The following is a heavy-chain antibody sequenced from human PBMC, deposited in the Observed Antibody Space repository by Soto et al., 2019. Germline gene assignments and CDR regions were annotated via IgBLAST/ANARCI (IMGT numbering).Heavy chain of an antibody. J-gene: IGHJ4*02. Sequence: PSETLSLTCTVSGGSISSSSYYWGWIRQPPGKGLEWIGSIYYSGSTYYNPSLKSRVTISVDTSKNQFSLKLSSVTAADTAVYYCARHSGYSLWGPRIDYWGQGTLVTVSS. CDR3: ARHSGYSLWGPRIDY. V-gene: IGHV4-39*01. CDR2: IYYSGST. CDR1: GGSISSSSYY. D-gene: IGHD3-22*01.